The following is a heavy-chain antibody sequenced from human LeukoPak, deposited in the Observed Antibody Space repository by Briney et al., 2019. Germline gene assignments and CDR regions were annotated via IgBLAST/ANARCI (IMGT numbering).Heavy chain of an antibody. J-gene: IGHJ4*02. CDR2: LYISGST. D-gene: IGHD3-10*01. V-gene: IGHV4-4*07. CDR3: ARDLSGSLYFDY. Sequence: SETLSLTCTVCGASISSYYYNWIRQTAGRGLGWIGRLYISGSTDYNPSLKSRVTISVDTSNNQFSLNLNSVTAADTAVYFCARDLSGSLYFDYWGQGVLVTVSS. CDR1: GASISSYY.